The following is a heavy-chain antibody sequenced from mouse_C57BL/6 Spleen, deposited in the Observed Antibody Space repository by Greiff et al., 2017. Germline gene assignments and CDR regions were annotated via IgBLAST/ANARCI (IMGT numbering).Heavy chain of an antibody. D-gene: IGHD4-1*01. V-gene: IGHV5-17*01. Sequence: EVKLMESGGGLVKPGGSLKLSCAASGFTFSDYGMHWVRQAPEKGLEWVAYISSGSSTIYYADTVKGRFTISRDNAKNTLFLQMTSLRSEDTAMYYCARALTGHFDYWGQGTTLTVSS. CDR1: GFTFSDYG. J-gene: IGHJ2*01. CDR3: ARALTGHFDY. CDR2: ISSGSSTI.